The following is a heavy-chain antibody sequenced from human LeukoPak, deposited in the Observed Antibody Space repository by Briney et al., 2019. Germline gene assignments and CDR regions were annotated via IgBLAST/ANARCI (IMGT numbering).Heavy chain of an antibody. D-gene: IGHD2-15*01. Sequence: SVKVSCKASGGTFSSYAISWVRQAPGQGLEWMGRIIPIFGIANYAQKFQGRVTITADKSTSTAYMELSSLRSEDTAVYYCAGGGSSPGSTFDIWGQGTMVTVSS. CDR1: GGTFSSYA. CDR2: IIPIFGIA. CDR3: AGGGSSPGSTFDI. J-gene: IGHJ3*02. V-gene: IGHV1-69*04.